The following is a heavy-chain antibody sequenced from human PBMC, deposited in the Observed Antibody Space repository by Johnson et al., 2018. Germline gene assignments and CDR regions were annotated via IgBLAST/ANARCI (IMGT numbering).Heavy chain of an antibody. CDR1: GFTFSDYY. J-gene: IGHJ1*01. CDR2: ISSSGSTI. Sequence: VQLVESGGGLVKPGGSLRLSCAASGFTFSDYYMSWIRQAPGKGLAWVSHISSSGSTIYYAASVKGRFTTSRDNAKNSLYLQMNSLRAEDTAVYYCARNPEVIAVAPNFQHWGQGTLVTVSS. D-gene: IGHD6-19*01. CDR3: ARNPEVIAVAPNFQH. V-gene: IGHV3-11*04.